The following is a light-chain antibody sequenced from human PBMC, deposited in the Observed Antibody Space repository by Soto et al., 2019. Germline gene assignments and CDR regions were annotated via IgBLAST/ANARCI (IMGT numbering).Light chain of an antibody. CDR1: SSDVGLYDY. J-gene: IGLJ1*01. V-gene: IGLV2-14*01. Sequence: QSALTQPASVSGSPGQSITISCTGTSSDVGLYDYVSWYQQHPGKAPQLMIYAVSNRPSGVSNRFSASKSGNTASLFISGLQAEDEADYYCSSYTTTSTYVFGTGTKSPS. CDR3: SSYTTTSTYV. CDR2: AVS.